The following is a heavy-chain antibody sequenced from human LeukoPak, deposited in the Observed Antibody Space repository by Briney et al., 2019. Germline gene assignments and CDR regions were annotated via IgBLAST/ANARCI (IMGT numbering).Heavy chain of an antibody. J-gene: IGHJ4*02. Sequence: SETLSLTCAVYGGSFSGCYWSWIRQPPGKGLEWIGEINHSGSTNYNPSLKSRVTISVDTSKNQFSLKLSSVTAADTAVYYCARGIRAKLLWFGESKYYFDYWGQGTLVTVSS. V-gene: IGHV4-34*01. CDR1: GGSFSGCY. CDR3: ARGIRAKLLWFGESKYYFDY. CDR2: INHSGST. D-gene: IGHD3-10*01.